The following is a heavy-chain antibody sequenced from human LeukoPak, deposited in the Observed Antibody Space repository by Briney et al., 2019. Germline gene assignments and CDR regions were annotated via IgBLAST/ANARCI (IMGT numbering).Heavy chain of an antibody. CDR1: GFSISSNYY. CDR3: ARRVLMDV. Sequence: SETLSLTCTVSGFSISSNYYWGWIRQPPGKGLEWIGTIYHSGSTYYNPSLKSRVNISVDTSKNQFSLKLSSVTAADTAVYYCARRVLMDVWGKGTTVTVSS. J-gene: IGHJ6*03. CDR2: IYHSGST. V-gene: IGHV4-38-2*02.